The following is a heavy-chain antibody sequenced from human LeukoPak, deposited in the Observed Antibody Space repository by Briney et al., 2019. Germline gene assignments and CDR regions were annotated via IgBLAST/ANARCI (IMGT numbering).Heavy chain of an antibody. Sequence: ASVKVSCKASGYTFTSYDINWVRQATGQGLEWMGWMNPNSGNTGYAQKFQGRVTMTRDTSISTAYMELSSLRSEDTAVYYCARDRTAYYYYYMDVWGKGTTVTVSS. CDR3: ARDRTAYYYYYMDV. D-gene: IGHD3-16*02. CDR2: MNPNSGNT. CDR1: GYTFTSYD. J-gene: IGHJ6*03. V-gene: IGHV1-8*01.